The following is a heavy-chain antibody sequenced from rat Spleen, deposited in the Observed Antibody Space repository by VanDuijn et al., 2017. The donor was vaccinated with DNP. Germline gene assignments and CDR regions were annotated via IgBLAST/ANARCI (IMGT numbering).Heavy chain of an antibody. J-gene: IGHJ2*01. Sequence: EVQLQESGPGLVKPSQSLSLTCSVTGYSITSNYWAWLRKFPGNKMEWIGHISYSGTTNYNPSLKSRISITRDTSKNQFFLHLNSVTTEDTATYYCTREEAYFGSDYLDYWGQGVLVTVSS. D-gene: IGHD1-6*01. CDR1: GYSITSNY. CDR2: ISYSGTT. V-gene: IGHV3-1*01. CDR3: TREEAYFGSDYLDY.